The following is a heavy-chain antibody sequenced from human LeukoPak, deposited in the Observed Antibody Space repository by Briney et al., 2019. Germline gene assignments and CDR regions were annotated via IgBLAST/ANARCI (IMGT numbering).Heavy chain of an antibody. D-gene: IGHD2-8*02. CDR3: AGGPGYCTGGTCFDY. J-gene: IGHJ4*02. CDR2: IRYDGSNK. CDR1: GFTFSSYG. V-gene: IGHV3-30*02. Sequence: PGGSLRLSCAASGFTFSSYGMHWVRQAPGKGVEWVAFIRYDGSNKYYADSVKGRFTISRDNSKNTLYLQMNSLRAEDTAVYYCAGGPGYCTGGTCFDYWGQGTLVTVSS.